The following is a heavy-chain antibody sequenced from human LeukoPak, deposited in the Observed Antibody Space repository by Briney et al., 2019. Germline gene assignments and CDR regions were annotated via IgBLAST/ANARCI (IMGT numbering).Heavy chain of an antibody. CDR1: GGSISSGGYY. D-gene: IGHD6-6*01. J-gene: IGHJ4*02. Sequence: PSETLSLTCTVSGGSISSGGYYWSWIRQHPGKGLEWIGYIYYSGSTYYNPSLKSRVTISVDTSKNQFSLKLSSVTAADTAVYYCARSERGYSSSSRAFDYRGQGTLVTVSS. CDR2: IYYSGST. V-gene: IGHV4-31*03. CDR3: ARSERGYSSSSRAFDY.